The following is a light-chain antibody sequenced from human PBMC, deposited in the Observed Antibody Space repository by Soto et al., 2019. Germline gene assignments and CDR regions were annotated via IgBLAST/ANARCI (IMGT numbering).Light chain of an antibody. Sequence: DIQMTQSPSSLSASVGDRVTITCRASQTISSYLNWYQQSPGKAPKLLIYAASSLQSGVPSRFSGSGSGTDFPLTISSLQPDDFATYYCQKSSNIPYTFGQGTKLEIK. CDR1: QTISSY. CDR2: AAS. J-gene: IGKJ2*01. V-gene: IGKV1-39*01. CDR3: QKSSNIPYT.